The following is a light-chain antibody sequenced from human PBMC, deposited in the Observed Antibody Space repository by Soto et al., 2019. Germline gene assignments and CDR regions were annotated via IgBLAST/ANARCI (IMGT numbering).Light chain of an antibody. V-gene: IGLV2-14*03. CDR2: DVN. J-gene: IGLJ2*01. CDR3: SSYTSSITII. Sequence: QSALTQPASVSGSPGQSITISCTGTDSDVGGYDYVSWYQHHPGKAPKLMIYDVNYRPSGVSSRFSGSKSGKTASLTISGLQAEDEADYYCSSYTSSITIIFGGGTKLTVL. CDR1: DSDVGGYDY.